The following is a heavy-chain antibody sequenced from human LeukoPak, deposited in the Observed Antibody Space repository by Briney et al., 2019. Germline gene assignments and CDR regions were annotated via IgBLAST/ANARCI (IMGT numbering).Heavy chain of an antibody. V-gene: IGHV3-23*01. Sequence: GGSLRLSCAASGFSFSSYAMSWVRQGPGKGLEWVSAMSGSGDSTYHADSVKGRFTISRDNSKNTLYVEMNSLRAEDTAVYYCAKGSGLTGTFFDYWGQGTLVTVSS. J-gene: IGHJ4*02. CDR3: AKGSGLTGTFFDY. CDR1: GFSFSSYA. CDR2: MSGSGDST. D-gene: IGHD7-27*01.